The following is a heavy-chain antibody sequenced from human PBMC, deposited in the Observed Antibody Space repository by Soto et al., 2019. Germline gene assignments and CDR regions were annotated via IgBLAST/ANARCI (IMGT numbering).Heavy chain of an antibody. V-gene: IGHV1-46*01. CDR2: INPSGGST. Sequence: SVKVSCKASGYTFTSYYMHLVRQAPGQGLEWMGIINPSGGSTSYAQKFQGRVTMTRDTSTSTVYMELSSLRSEDTAVYYCARDQVRATYFDYWGQGTLVTVSS. CDR1: GYTFTSYY. CDR3: ARDQVRATYFDY. J-gene: IGHJ4*02. D-gene: IGHD1-26*01.